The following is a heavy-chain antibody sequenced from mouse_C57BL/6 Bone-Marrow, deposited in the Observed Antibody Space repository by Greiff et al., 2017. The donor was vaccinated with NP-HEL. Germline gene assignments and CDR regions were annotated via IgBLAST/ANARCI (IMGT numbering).Heavy chain of an antibody. D-gene: IGHD1-1*01. Sequence: VQLQESGPELVKPGASVKISCKASGYTFTDYYINWVKQRPGQGLAWIGWIYPGSGNTKYNEKFKGKATLPVDTSSSTAYMQLSSLTSADSAVYFCARSRGYGSGYFDYWGQCTTLTVSS. CDR3: ARSRGYGSGYFDY. CDR1: GYTFTDYY. J-gene: IGHJ2*01. V-gene: IGHV1-84*01. CDR2: IYPGSGNT.